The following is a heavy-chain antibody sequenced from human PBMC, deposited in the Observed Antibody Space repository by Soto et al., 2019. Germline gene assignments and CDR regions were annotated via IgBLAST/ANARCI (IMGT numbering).Heavy chain of an antibody. CDR1: AGTFSPDY. CDR3: ARLGYYYQSLDP. D-gene: IGHD3-10*01. J-gene: IGHJ5*02. CDR2: IHSAGTT. V-gene: IGHV4-59*08. Sequence: SETLSLTCNVSAGTFSPDYCACLRQSPAKVLEWHGAIHSAGTTSYNPSFKSRATLSLETSKSQFSLRLASVTASDTAVYYCARLGYYYQSLDPWGQGTLVTVS.